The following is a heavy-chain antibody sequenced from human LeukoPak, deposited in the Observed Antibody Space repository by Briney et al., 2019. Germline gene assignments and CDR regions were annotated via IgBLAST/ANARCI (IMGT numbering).Heavy chain of an antibody. V-gene: IGHV3-21*01. J-gene: IGHJ4*02. CDR2: ISSSSSYI. CDR3: ARVGSIAAAFDY. D-gene: IGHD6-6*01. Sequence: SGGSLRLSCAASGFTFSSYSMNWVRQAPGKGLEWVSSISSSSSYIYYADSVKGRFTISRDNAKNSLYLQMNSLRAEDTGVYYCARVGSIAAAFDYWGQGTLVTVSS. CDR1: GFTFSSYS.